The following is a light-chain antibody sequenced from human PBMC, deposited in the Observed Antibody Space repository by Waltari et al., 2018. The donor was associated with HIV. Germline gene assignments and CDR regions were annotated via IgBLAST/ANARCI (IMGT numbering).Light chain of an antibody. V-gene: IGKV3-15*01. CDR2: GAS. Sequence: EIVMTQSPATLSVSPVERATLSCRASQRVSSNLAWYQQKPGQAPRLLIYGASTRATGIPARFSGSGSGTEFTLTISGLQSEDFAVYYCQQYNNWPPWTFGQGTKVEIK. CDR1: QRVSSN. CDR3: QQYNNWPPWT. J-gene: IGKJ1*01.